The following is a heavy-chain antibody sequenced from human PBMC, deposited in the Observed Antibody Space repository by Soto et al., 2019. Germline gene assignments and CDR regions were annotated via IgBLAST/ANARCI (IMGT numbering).Heavy chain of an antibody. V-gene: IGHV1-69*01. CDR2: IIPIFGTA. CDR3: ARGWGYDSTDYYYAY. CDR1: GGSVNRHT. D-gene: IGHD3-22*01. Sequence: QVQLVQSGAEVRKPGSSVRVSCKASGGSVNRHTISWVRQAPGQGLEWMGGIIPIFGTANHAQKFQGRVTIIADESTSTVYMELSSLRYDDTAIYYCARGWGYDSTDYYYAYWGQGTLVIVSS. J-gene: IGHJ4*02.